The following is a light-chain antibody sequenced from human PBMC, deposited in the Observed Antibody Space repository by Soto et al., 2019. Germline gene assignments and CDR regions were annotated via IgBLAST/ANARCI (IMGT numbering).Light chain of an antibody. Sequence: QAVVTQPPSASGTPGQRVTISCSGSRASIGSNTVTWYQHLPGAAPKLLVYNNNQCPSGVPDRFSGSKSDTSASLAISGLQFEDEAVYYCAAWDDSLSGPVFGGGTKVTVL. V-gene: IGLV1-44*01. J-gene: IGLJ3*02. CDR1: RASIGSNT. CDR3: AAWDDSLSGPV. CDR2: NNN.